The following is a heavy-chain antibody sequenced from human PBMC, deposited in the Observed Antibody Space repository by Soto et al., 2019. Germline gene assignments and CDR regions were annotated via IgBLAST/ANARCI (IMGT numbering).Heavy chain of an antibody. CDR2: IYYSGST. Sequence: PSETLSLTCTVSGGSISSYYWSWIRQPPGKGLEWIGYIYYSGSTNYNPSLKSRVTISVDTSKNQFSLKLSSVTAADTAIYYCARVGGSGWNFDSWGQGILVPASS. CDR1: GGSISSYY. D-gene: IGHD6-19*01. CDR3: ARVGGSGWNFDS. J-gene: IGHJ4*02. V-gene: IGHV4-59*08.